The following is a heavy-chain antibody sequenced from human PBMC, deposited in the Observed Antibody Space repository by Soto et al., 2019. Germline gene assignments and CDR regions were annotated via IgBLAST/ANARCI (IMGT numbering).Heavy chain of an antibody. J-gene: IGHJ4*02. Sequence: QVQLQESGPGLVKPSETLSLTCTVSGGSISSYYWSWIRQPPGKGLEWIGYIYYSGSTTYNPSLKSRVTISVDTSKNQFSLKLSSVTAADTAVYYCARVGSSGWYFDYWGQGTLVTVSS. CDR2: IYYSGST. D-gene: IGHD6-19*01. CDR1: GGSISSYY. CDR3: ARVGSSGWYFDY. V-gene: IGHV4-59*01.